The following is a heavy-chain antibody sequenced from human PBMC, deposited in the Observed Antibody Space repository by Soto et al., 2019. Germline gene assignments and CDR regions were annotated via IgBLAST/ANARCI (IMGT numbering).Heavy chain of an antibody. J-gene: IGHJ6*02. CDR2: ISSSSSYI. Sequence: GGALRLSCAASGFTFSDYYMSWIRQAPGKGLEWVSYISSSSSYIYYADSVKGRFTISRDNAKNSLYLQMNSLRAEDTAVYYCARGDNDILTGYYSPYYYYYGMDVWGQGTTVTVSS. CDR1: GFTFSDYY. V-gene: IGHV3-11*06. CDR3: ARGDNDILTGYYSPYYYYYGMDV. D-gene: IGHD3-9*01.